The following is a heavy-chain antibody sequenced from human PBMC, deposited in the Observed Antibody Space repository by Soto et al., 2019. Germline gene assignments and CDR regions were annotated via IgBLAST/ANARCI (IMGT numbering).Heavy chain of an antibody. CDR3: ASLWATPFDY. Sequence: SVKVSCKASGYTFTSYGISWVRQAPGQGLEWMGRIIPILGIANYAQKFQGRVTITADKSTSTAYMELSSLRSEDTAVYYCASLWATPFDYWGQGTLVTVSS. CDR2: IIPILGIA. J-gene: IGHJ4*02. D-gene: IGHD3-16*01. CDR1: GYTFTSYG. V-gene: IGHV1-69*04.